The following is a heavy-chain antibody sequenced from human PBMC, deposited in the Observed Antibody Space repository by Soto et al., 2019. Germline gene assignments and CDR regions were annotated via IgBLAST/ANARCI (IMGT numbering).Heavy chain of an antibody. CDR1: GFTFSSYS. D-gene: IGHD2-2*01. V-gene: IGHV3-21*01. CDR3: TRDLEDIVLVPAAIAARAGYYGMDV. CDR2: ISSSSSYT. Sequence: PGESLKISCAASGFTFSSYSMNWVRQAPGKGLEWVSSISSSSSYTYYADSVKGRFTISRDNAKNSLYLQMNSLRAEDTAVYYCTRDLEDIVLVPAAIAARAGYYGMDVWGQGTTVTVS. J-gene: IGHJ6*02.